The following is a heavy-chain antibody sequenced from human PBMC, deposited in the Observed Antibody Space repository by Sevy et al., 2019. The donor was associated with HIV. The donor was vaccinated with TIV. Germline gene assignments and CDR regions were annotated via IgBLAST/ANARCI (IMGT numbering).Heavy chain of an antibody. D-gene: IGHD6-19*01. V-gene: IGHV3-21*01. CDR1: GFTFSTYG. Sequence: GGSLRLSCAASGFTFSTYGMNWVRQAPGKGLEWVSSISSTSSYIDYAYSVKGRFTTSRDNAKNSLYLQMNNLRAEDTTLYYCARDYNSGWRKFNLFDPWGQGTLVTVSS. CDR3: ARDYNSGWRKFNLFDP. J-gene: IGHJ5*02. CDR2: ISSTSSYI.